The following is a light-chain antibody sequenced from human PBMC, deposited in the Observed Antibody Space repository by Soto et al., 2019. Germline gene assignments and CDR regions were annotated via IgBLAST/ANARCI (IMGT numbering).Light chain of an antibody. V-gene: IGKV3-20*01. CDR3: QQYGSSPPIT. CDR2: GAS. Sequence: IVWSQSPGTLSLSPGERATLSFRSSQSVSSSYLAWYQQKPGQAPRLLXYGASSRATGIPDRFSGSGSGTDFTLTISRLEPEDFAVYYCQQYGSSPPITFGQGTRLEIK. CDR1: QSVSSSY. J-gene: IGKJ5*01.